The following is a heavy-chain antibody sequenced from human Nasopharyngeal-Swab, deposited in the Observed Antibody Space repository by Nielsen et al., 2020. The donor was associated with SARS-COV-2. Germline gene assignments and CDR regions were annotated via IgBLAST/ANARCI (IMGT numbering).Heavy chain of an antibody. CDR2: ISFDGTNE. CDR3: AKVLGVYYYMDV. Sequence: GESLKISCVASGSGFTFNTYGMHWVRQAPGKGLEWVALISFDGTNEFYADSVKGRFTVSRDNSKNTLYLQMNSLRAEDTAVYYCAKVLGVYYYMDVWGKGTTVTVSS. CDR1: GSGFTFNTYG. J-gene: IGHJ6*03. D-gene: IGHD2-8*01. V-gene: IGHV3-30*18.